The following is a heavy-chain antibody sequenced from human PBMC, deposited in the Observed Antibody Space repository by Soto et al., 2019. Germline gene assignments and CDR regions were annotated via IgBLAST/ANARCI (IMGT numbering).Heavy chain of an antibody. J-gene: IGHJ3*01. CDR1: GFTFSSHW. D-gene: IGHD5-12*01. CDR3: VRAQGKDRLASAFDL. Sequence: EVQLVESGGGLVQPGESRRLSCAVSGFTFSSHWMSWVRQAPGQGLEGVATIKRDGSASYYVDSVKGRFTISRDNANDSLYLQIKRLRADATAVYYCVRAQGKDRLASAFDLWGQGKTVTVSS. CDR2: IKRDGSAS. V-gene: IGHV3-7*01.